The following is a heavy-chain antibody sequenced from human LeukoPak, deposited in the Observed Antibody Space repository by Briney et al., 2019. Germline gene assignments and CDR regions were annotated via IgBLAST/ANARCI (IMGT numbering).Heavy chain of an antibody. CDR3: ASTEEMGRYCSGGSCPLGMDV. CDR1: GYTFTSYY. V-gene: IGHV1-46*01. CDR2: INPSGGST. D-gene: IGHD2-15*01. J-gene: IGHJ6*02. Sequence: ASVKVSCKASGYTFTSYYMHWVRQAPGQGREGMGIINPSGGSTSYAQKFQGRVTMTRDTSTSAVYMELSSLRSEDTAVYYCASTEEMGRYCSGGSCPLGMDVWGQGTTVTVSS.